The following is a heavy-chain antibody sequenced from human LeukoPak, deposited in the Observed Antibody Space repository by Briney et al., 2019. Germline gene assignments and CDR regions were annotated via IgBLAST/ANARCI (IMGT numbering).Heavy chain of an antibody. Sequence: SETLSLTCTVSGGSISSYYWSWIRQPPGKGLEWIGYIYYSGSTNYNPSLKSRVTISADTSKNQFSLKLSSVTAADTAVYYCARQHISYSSGLYYFDYWGQGTLVTVSS. CDR3: ARQHISYSSGLYYFDY. D-gene: IGHD6-19*01. CDR1: GGSISSYY. V-gene: IGHV4-59*08. J-gene: IGHJ4*02. CDR2: IYYSGST.